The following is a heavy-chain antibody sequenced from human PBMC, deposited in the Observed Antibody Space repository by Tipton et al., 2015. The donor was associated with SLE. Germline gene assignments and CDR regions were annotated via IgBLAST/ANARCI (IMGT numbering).Heavy chain of an antibody. CDR2: TYHSGTT. CDR3: VRDLNNNYFYN. Sequence: TLSLTCTVSGYFINSGYYWGWIRQPPGKGLEWIGSTYHSGTTYYNPSLKSRVTISVHTPRNQFSLKVTSVTAADTAVYFCVRDLNNNYFYNWGQGTLVTVSS. D-gene: IGHD4-11*01. V-gene: IGHV4-38-2*02. J-gene: IGHJ4*02. CDR1: GYFINSGYY.